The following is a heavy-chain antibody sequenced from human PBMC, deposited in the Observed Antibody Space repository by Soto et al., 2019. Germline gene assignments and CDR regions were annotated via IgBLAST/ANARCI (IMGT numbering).Heavy chain of an antibody. V-gene: IGHV4-39*01. D-gene: IGHD4-17*01. CDR3: ARPNLVYGGNPIDY. CDR2: IYYSGST. J-gene: IGHJ4*02. Sequence: QLQLQESGPGLVKPSETLSLTCTVSGGSISSSSYYWGWIRQPPGKGLEWIGSIYYSGSTYYNPSLKSRVTISVDTSKNQFSLKLSSVTAADTAVYYCARPNLVYGGNPIDYWGQGTLVTVSS. CDR1: GGSISSSSYY.